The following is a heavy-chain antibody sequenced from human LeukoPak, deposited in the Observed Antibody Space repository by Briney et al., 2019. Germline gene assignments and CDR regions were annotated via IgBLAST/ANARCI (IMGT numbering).Heavy chain of an antibody. CDR3: AREPTLSRYYYDSSGYVFDY. Sequence: SETLSLTCAVYGGSFSGYYWSWIRQPPGKGLEWIGEINHSGSTNYNPSLKSRVTISVDTSKNQFSLKLSSVTDADTAVYYCAREPTLSRYYYDSSGYVFDYWGQGTLVTVSS. J-gene: IGHJ4*02. V-gene: IGHV4-34*01. D-gene: IGHD3-22*01. CDR2: INHSGST. CDR1: GGSFSGYY.